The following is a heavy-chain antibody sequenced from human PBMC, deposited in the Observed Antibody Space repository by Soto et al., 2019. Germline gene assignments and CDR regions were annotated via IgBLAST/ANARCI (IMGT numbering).Heavy chain of an antibody. J-gene: IGHJ6*02. CDR2: IGTAGDT. Sequence: EVQLVESGGGLVQPGGSLRLSCAASGFSFSSYDIQWVRHAAGKGLEWVSAIGTAGDTHYSGSVKGRFTISRENAKDSSYLQMNSLRVEDTAVYYCARDPSGWGLDVWGQGTTVTISS. D-gene: IGHD2-15*01. V-gene: IGHV3-13*01. CDR3: ARDPSGWGLDV. CDR1: GFSFSSYD.